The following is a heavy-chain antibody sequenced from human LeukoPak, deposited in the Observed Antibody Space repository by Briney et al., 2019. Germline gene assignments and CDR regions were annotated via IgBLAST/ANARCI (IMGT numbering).Heavy chain of an antibody. CDR1: GFTFSSYW. V-gene: IGHV3-7*01. D-gene: IGHD2/OR15-2a*01. Sequence: GGSLRLSCAASGFTFSSYWMRWVRQAPGKGLEWVANIKQDGSEKYYVDSVKGRFTISRDNAKNSLYLQMNSLRAEDTAVYYCARTSRLYPCDYWGQGTLVTVSS. J-gene: IGHJ4*02. CDR2: IKQDGSEK. CDR3: ARTSRLYPCDY.